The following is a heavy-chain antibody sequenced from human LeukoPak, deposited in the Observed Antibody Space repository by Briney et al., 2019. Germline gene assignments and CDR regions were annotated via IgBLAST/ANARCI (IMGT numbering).Heavy chain of an antibody. CDR2: ISSSSSTI. Sequence: PGGSLRLSCAASGLTFSSYSMNWVRQAPGKGLEWVSYISSSSSTIYYADSVKGRFTISRDNAKNSLYLQMNSLRAEDTAVYYCARQPQAPNHNWNYYYYYYYYMDVWGKGTTVTVSS. J-gene: IGHJ6*03. V-gene: IGHV3-48*01. CDR1: GLTFSSYS. D-gene: IGHD1-7*01. CDR3: ARQPQAPNHNWNYYYYYYYYMDV.